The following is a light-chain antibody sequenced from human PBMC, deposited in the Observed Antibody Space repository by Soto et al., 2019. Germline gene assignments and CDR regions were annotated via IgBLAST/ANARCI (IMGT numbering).Light chain of an antibody. CDR1: QSIRSY. V-gene: IGKV1-33*01. CDR3: QQYDNLPIT. CDR2: DAS. Sequence: DKERTPPPSPLYAYVGDKVTITCRASQSIRSYLNWVQQKPGKAPKLLIYDASSLETGVPSRFSGSGSGTDFTFTISSLQPEDIATHYCQQYDNLPITFGQGTRLEIK. J-gene: IGKJ5*01.